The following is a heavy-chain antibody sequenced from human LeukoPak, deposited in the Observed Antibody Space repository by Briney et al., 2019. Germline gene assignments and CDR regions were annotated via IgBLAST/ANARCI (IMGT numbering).Heavy chain of an antibody. CDR3: ARDKYSGSPGAQYYFDY. J-gene: IGHJ4*02. CDR1: GYTFTGYY. D-gene: IGHD1-26*01. Sequence: ASVKVSCKASGYTFTGYYMHWVRQAPGQGLEWMGWINPNSGGTNYAQKFQGRVTMTWDTSISTAYMELSRLRSDDTAVYYCARDKYSGSPGAQYYFDYWGQGTLVTVSS. V-gene: IGHV1-2*02. CDR2: INPNSGGT.